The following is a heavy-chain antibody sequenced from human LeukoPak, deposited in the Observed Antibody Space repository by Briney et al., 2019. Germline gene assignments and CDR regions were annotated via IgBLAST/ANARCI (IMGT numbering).Heavy chain of an antibody. CDR1: GGSISSSGYY. D-gene: IGHD1-26*01. Sequence: SETLSLTCTVSGGSISSSGYYWGWIRQPPGKGLEWIASIYYSGSTYYNPSLKSRVTISVDTSKNQLSLKISSLTAADTAVYYCARHEYSGSYYGLSWFDPWGQGTLVTVSS. CDR3: ARHEYSGSYYGLSWFDP. V-gene: IGHV4-39*01. J-gene: IGHJ5*02. CDR2: IYYSGST.